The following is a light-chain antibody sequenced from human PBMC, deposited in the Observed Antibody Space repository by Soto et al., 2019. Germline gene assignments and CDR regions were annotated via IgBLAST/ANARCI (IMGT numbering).Light chain of an antibody. CDR1: QNINNY. CDR3: QQRSKWRT. CDR2: DAS. Sequence: EILFTHSPSALPXSVGXXGGXXVWASQNINNYLAWYQQKPGQAPRLLIYDASNRAPGIPARFSGSGSGTDFTLTITSPEPEDSAVYYCQQRSKWRTFGQGTKVDIK. V-gene: IGKV3-11*01. J-gene: IGKJ1*01.